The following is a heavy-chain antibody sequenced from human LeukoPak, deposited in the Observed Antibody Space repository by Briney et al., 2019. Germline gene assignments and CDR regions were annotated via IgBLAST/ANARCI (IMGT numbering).Heavy chain of an antibody. Sequence: PSETLSLTCAVYGGSFSGYYWSWIRQPPGKGLEWIGEINHSGSTNYNPSLKSRVTISVDTSKNQFSLKLSSVTAADTAVYYCARGPFILNWDNWFDPWGQGTLVTVSS. CDR3: ARGPFILNWDNWFDP. CDR2: INHSGST. J-gene: IGHJ5*02. D-gene: IGHD3/OR15-3a*01. CDR1: GGSFSGYY. V-gene: IGHV4-34*01.